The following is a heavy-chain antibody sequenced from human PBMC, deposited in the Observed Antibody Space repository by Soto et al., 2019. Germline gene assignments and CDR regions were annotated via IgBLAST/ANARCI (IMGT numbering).Heavy chain of an antibody. CDR3: AKEGAGTTGGGYYFDY. Sequence: QVQLVESGGGVVQPGRSLRLSCAASGFTFSSYGMHWVRQAPGKGLEWVAVISYDGSNKYYADSVKGRFTISRDNSKNALYLQMNSLRGEDTAVYYCAKEGAGTTGGGYYFDYWGQGTLVTVSS. CDR1: GFTFSSYG. V-gene: IGHV3-30*18. D-gene: IGHD1-7*01. CDR2: ISYDGSNK. J-gene: IGHJ4*02.